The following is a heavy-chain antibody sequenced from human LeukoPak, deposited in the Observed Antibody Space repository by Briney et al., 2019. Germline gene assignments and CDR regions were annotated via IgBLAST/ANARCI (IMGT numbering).Heavy chain of an antibody. CDR1: GDSISSYY. Sequence: SETLSLTCIVSGDSISSYYWSWIRQPPGKGLELIGYIYDSGSTNYNPSLKSRVTISVDTSKNRFSLKLSSVTAADTAVYYCAREAYCGGDCYSGFDYWGQGTLVTVSS. V-gene: IGHV4-59*01. J-gene: IGHJ4*02. D-gene: IGHD2-21*02. CDR2: IYDSGST. CDR3: AREAYCGGDCYSGFDY.